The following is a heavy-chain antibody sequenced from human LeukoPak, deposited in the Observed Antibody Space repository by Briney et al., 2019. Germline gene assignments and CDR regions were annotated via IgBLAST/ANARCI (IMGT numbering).Heavy chain of an antibody. CDR3: AKDQSRVGASDPFDY. J-gene: IGHJ4*02. D-gene: IGHD1-26*01. CDR2: ISGSGATT. Sequence: GGSLRLSCAASGFTFSSCAMTWVRQAPGKGLEWVSSISGSGATTYYADSVKGRFTISRDNSNNTVYLQMNSLRAKDTAVYYCAKDQSRVGASDPFDYWGQGMQVGVSS. V-gene: IGHV3-23*01. CDR1: GFTFSSCA.